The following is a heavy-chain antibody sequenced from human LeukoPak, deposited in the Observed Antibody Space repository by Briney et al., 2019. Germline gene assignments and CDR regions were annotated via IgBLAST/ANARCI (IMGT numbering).Heavy chain of an antibody. Sequence: GESLKISCKGSGYSFISSWIAWVRQMPGKGLEWMGPIYPGDSNTRYSPSFQGQVTISADRSINTAYLQWSSLKASDTAIYYCARQTRDAFDIWGQGTMVTVSS. CDR3: ARQTRDAFDI. J-gene: IGHJ3*02. CDR2: IYPGDSNT. V-gene: IGHV5-51*01. D-gene: IGHD1-1*01. CDR1: GYSFISSW.